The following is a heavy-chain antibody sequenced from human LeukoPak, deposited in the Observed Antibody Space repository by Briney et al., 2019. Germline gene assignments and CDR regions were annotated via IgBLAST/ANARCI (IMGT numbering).Heavy chain of an antibody. CDR3: AKDIEYSSSSARLDWFDP. D-gene: IGHD6-6*01. V-gene: IGHV3-23*01. CDR2: ISGSGGST. CDR1: GFTFSSYA. J-gene: IGHJ5*02. Sequence: PGGSLRLSCAASGFTFSSYAMSWVRQAPGKGLEWVSAISGSGGSTYYADSVKGRFTISRDNSKNTLYLQMNSLRAEDTAVYYCAKDIEYSSSSARLDWFDPWGQGTLVTVSS.